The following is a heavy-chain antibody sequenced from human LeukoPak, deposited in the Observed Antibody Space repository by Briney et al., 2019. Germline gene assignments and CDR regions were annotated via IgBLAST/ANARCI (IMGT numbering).Heavy chain of an antibody. Sequence: GGSLRLSCTASGFTFGDYAMSWVRQAPGKGLEWVGFIRSKAYGGTTEYAASVKGRFTISRDDSKSIACLQMNSLKTEDTAVYYCTRGPRYCSGGSCFLNYWGQGTLVTVSS. CDR3: TRGPRYCSGGSCFLNY. D-gene: IGHD2-15*01. CDR1: GFTFGDYA. CDR2: IRSKAYGGTT. V-gene: IGHV3-49*04. J-gene: IGHJ4*02.